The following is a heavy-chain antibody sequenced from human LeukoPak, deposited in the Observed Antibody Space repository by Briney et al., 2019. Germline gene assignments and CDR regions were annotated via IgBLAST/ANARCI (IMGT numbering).Heavy chain of an antibody. Sequence: GGSLRLSCAASGFTFSSYAMSWVRQAPGKGLEWVSAISGSGGSTYYADSVKGRFTISRDNSKNTLYLQMNSLRAEDTAVYYRAKGGDYYDSSGWVDYWGQGTLVTVSS. CDR1: GFTFSSYA. D-gene: IGHD3-22*01. J-gene: IGHJ4*02. V-gene: IGHV3-23*01. CDR3: AKGGDYYDSSGWVDY. CDR2: ISGSGGST.